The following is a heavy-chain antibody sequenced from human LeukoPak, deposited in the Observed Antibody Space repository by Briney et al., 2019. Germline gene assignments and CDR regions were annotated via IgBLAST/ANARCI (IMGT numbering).Heavy chain of an antibody. D-gene: IGHD6-13*01. J-gene: IGHJ5*02. CDR1: GFTFDDYG. CDR2: IYSGGST. CDR3: ARELGS. V-gene: IGHV3-53*01. Sequence: PGGSLRLSCAASGFTFDDYGMNWVRQAPGKGLEWVSVIYSGGSTYYADSVKGRFTISRDNSKNTLYLQMNSLRAEDTAVYYCARELGSWGQGTLVTVSS.